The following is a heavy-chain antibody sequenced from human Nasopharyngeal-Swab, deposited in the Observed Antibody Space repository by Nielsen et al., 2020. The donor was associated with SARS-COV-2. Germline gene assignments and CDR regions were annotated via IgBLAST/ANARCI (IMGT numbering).Heavy chain of an antibody. CDR3: AHSEVPYYEFWSAPPEGYWFDP. J-gene: IGHJ5*02. D-gene: IGHD3-3*01. V-gene: IGHV2-5*02. CDR2: IFWDDDK. Sequence: PGKAMEWLAVIFWDDDKWYSPYLEGRLTSTKETSKNRVVLTMTNMEPVDTATYYCAHSEVPYYEFWSAPPEGYWFDPWGQGTLVTVSS.